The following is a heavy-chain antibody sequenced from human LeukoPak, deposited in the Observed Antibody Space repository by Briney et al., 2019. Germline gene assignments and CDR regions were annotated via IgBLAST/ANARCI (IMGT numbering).Heavy chain of an antibody. CDR3: AKDTGLVAATRYYFDY. Sequence: GGSLRLSCAAAGFTFSSYGMHWVRQAPGKGLEWVAVIWYDGSNKYYADSVKGRFTISRDNSQNTLYLQMNSLRVEDTAVYYCAKDTGLVAATRYYFDYWGQGTLVTVSS. D-gene: IGHD1-26*01. J-gene: IGHJ4*02. CDR1: GFTFSSYG. CDR2: IWYDGSNK. V-gene: IGHV3-33*06.